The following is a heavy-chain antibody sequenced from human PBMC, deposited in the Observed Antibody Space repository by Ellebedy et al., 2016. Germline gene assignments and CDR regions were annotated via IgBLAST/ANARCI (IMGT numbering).Heavy chain of an antibody. CDR1: GFSLSTSGVG. D-gene: IGHD3-22*01. J-gene: IGHJ4*02. Sequence: SGPTLVXPTQTLTLTCTFSGFSLSTSGVGVGWIRQPPGKALEWLALIYWDDDKRYSPSLKSRLTITKDTSKNQVVLTMTNMDPVDTATYYCAREYYYDSSGYYMDYWGQGTLVTVSS. CDR2: IYWDDDK. V-gene: IGHV2-5*02. CDR3: AREYYYDSSGYYMDY.